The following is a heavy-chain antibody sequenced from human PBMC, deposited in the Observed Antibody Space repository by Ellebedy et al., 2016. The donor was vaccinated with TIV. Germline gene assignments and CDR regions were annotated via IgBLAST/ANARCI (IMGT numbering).Heavy chain of an antibody. J-gene: IGHJ6*02. CDR3: ARSRDNYDILTGYLIGMDV. D-gene: IGHD3-9*01. V-gene: IGHV1-2*02. Sequence: ASVKVSXXASGYTFTGYYMHWVRQAPGQGLEWMGWINPNSGGTNYAQKFQGRVTITRDTSASTAYMELSSLRSEDTAVYYCARSRDNYDILTGYLIGMDVWGQGTTVTVSS. CDR1: GYTFTGYY. CDR2: INPNSGGT.